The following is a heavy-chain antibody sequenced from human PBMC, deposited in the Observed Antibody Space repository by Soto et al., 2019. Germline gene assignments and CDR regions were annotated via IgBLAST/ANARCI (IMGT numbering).Heavy chain of an antibody. CDR3: ARALILTGYYIHDAFDI. CDR1: GGSFNGYY. Sequence: SETLSLTCAVYGGSFNGYYWTWIRQPPGKGLEWIGEIKHSGSTNYNPSLKSRVTISVDTSKNQFSLKLSSVTAADTAVYYCARALILTGYYIHDAFDIWGQGTMVTVSS. V-gene: IGHV4-34*01. J-gene: IGHJ3*02. D-gene: IGHD3-9*01. CDR2: IKHSGST.